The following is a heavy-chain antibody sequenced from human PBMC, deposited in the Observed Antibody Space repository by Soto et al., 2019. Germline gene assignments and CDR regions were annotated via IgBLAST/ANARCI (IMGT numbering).Heavy chain of an antibody. Sequence: GESLKISCADSGFTFSSYTMNWVRQAPGRGLEWVSSISATGSDMSYADSVKGRFTISRDNTKNSLFLQLNNLRVEDAAVYFCARGHDVVRVPLAIRVAYFEYWGQAAVVTVS. V-gene: IGHV3-21*01. CDR2: ISATGSDM. CDR3: ARGHDVVRVPLAIRVAYFEY. CDR1: GFTFSSYT. D-gene: IGHD2-8*01. J-gene: IGHJ4*02.